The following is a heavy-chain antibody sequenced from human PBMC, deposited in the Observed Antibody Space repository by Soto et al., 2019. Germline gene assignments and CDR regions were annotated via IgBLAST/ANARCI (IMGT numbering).Heavy chain of an antibody. CDR2: INSDGSST. D-gene: IGHD4-4*01. J-gene: IGHJ6*02. CDR1: GFTFSSYW. V-gene: IGHV3-74*01. Sequence: EVQLVESGGGLVQPGGSLRLSCAASGFTFSSYWMHWVRQAPGKGLVWVSRINSDGSSTSYADSVKVRFTISRDNAKNTLYLQMNSLRAEDTAVYYCARDPTVRPYYGMDVWGQGTTVTVSS. CDR3: ARDPTVRPYYGMDV.